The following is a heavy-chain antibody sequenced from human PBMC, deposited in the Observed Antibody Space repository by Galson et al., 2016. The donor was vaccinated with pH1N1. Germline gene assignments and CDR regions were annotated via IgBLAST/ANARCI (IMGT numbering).Heavy chain of an antibody. CDR1: GFSLNSSGMG. D-gene: IGHD3-16*01. Sequence: PALVKPTQTLTLTCTFSGFSLNSSGMGVGWIRQPPGKALEWLALIYWDDDKRYSPSLKTRLTINKDTSKNQVVLKMTNMDPADTATYYCAHREVMITNAFDMWGQGTMVTVSS. CDR2: IYWDDDK. CDR3: AHREVMITNAFDM. J-gene: IGHJ3*02. V-gene: IGHV2-5*02.